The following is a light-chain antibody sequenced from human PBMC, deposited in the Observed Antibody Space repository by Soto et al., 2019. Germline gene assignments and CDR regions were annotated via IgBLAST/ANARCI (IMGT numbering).Light chain of an antibody. Sequence: EIVLTQSPGTLSLSPGERATLSCRASQSVSSSYLAWYQQKPGQAPRLLIYGASSRATGIPDRFSGSGSGTDFSLTISRLEREDFAVYYCQEYSSSLFTFGPGTKVDIK. CDR2: GAS. V-gene: IGKV3-20*01. J-gene: IGKJ3*01. CDR1: QSVSSSY. CDR3: QEYSSSLFT.